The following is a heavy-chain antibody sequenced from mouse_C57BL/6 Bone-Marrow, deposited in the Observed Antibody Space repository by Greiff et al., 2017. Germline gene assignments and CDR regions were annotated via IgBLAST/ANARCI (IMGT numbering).Heavy chain of an antibody. V-gene: IGHV1-61*01. Sequence: QVQLQQPGAELVRPGSSVKLSCKASGYTFTSYWMDWVKQRPGQGLEWIGNIYPSDSETHYNQKFKDKATLTVDKSSSTAYMQLSSLTSEDSAVYYWARSSISSDYCGSSYENFDVWGTGTTVTVSS. CDR1: GYTFTSYW. CDR2: IYPSDSET. J-gene: IGHJ1*03. D-gene: IGHD1-1*01. CDR3: ARSSISSDYCGSSYENFDV.